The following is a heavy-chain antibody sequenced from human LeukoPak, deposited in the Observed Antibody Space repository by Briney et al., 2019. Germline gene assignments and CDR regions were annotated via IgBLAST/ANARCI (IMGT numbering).Heavy chain of an antibody. V-gene: IGHV3-21*06. D-gene: IGHD6-13*01. CDR2: ISSTSNHK. CDR1: GFIFRSFS. Sequence: GGSLRLSCAASGFIFRSFSMTWVRQAPGKGLEWVASISSTSNHKYHADSVKGRFTISRDNDKNSLYLQMSSLRAEDTALYHCATRVTADSYDASDIWGQGTMVTVSS. J-gene: IGHJ3*02. CDR3: ATRVTADSYDASDI.